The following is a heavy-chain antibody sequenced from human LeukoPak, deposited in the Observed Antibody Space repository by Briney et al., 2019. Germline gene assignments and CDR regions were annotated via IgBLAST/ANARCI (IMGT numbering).Heavy chain of an antibody. CDR3: ARDEYDILTDYDY. Sequence: GGSLRLSCVVSGFTFSDYYMSWLRQAPGKGLEWVSYISSSGSTKNYEDSVKGRFTISRDNAKNSLYLQMNSLRAEDTAVYYCARDEYDILTDYDYWGQGILVTVSS. CDR2: ISSSGSTK. V-gene: IGHV3-11*01. D-gene: IGHD3-9*01. CDR1: GFTFSDYY. J-gene: IGHJ4*02.